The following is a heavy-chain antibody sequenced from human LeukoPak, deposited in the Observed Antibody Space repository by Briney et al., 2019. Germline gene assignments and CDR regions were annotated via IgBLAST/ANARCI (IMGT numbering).Heavy chain of an antibody. D-gene: IGHD3-22*01. J-gene: IGHJ5*02. CDR3: ARDGYYYYDSSPEANWFDP. CDR2: MNPNSGNT. CDR1: GYTFTGYD. V-gene: IGHV1-8*03. Sequence: ASVKVSCKASGYTFTGYDINWVRQATGQGLEWMGWMNPNSGNTGYAQKFQGRVTITRNTSISTAYMELSSLRSEDTAVYYCARDGYYYYDSSPEANWFDPWGQGTLVTVSS.